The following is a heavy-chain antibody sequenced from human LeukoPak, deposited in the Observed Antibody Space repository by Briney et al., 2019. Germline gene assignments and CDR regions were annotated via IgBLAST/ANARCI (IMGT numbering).Heavy chain of an antibody. J-gene: IGHJ4*02. Sequence: GGSLRLSCAASGFTFSSYEMNWVRQAPGKGLEWVSYISSSGSTIYYADSVKGRFTISRDNAKNSLYLQMNSLRAEDTAVYYCARVPQDLYSGSYYCDYWGQRTLVTVSS. CDR3: ARVPQDLYSGSYYCDY. V-gene: IGHV3-48*03. CDR2: ISSSGSTI. CDR1: GFTFSSYE. D-gene: IGHD1-26*01.